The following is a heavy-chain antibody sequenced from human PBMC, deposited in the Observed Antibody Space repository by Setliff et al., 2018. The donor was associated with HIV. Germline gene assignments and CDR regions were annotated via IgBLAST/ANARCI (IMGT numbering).Heavy chain of an antibody. V-gene: IGHV3-33*01. D-gene: IGHD2-15*01. CDR1: GFTFSSYT. CDR3: ARDPTVVMSYYYYGMDV. CDR2: IYYDGSTE. J-gene: IGHJ6*02. Sequence: GGSLRLSCAVSGFTFSSYTMDWVRQAPGKGLEWVALIYYDGSTEYYADSVKGRFTISRDNAKNTLYLHMNSLRVEDTAVYYCARDPTVVMSYYYYGMDVWGQGTTVTVSS.